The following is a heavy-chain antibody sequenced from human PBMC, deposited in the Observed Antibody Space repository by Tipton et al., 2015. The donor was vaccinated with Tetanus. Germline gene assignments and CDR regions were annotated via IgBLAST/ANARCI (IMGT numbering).Heavy chain of an antibody. D-gene: IGHD3-16*01. V-gene: IGHV5-51*01. CDR3: ARPLASVAFGGFAFDV. CDR2: IYPGDSYS. Sequence: QLVQSGAEVKQPGESLKISCKGSGYMFSSHWIGWVRQVPGKGLEWLGNIYPGDSYSTYSPSFEGQVTISVDRSIDTAYLQWSSLKASETAIYYCARPLASVAFGGFAFDVWGQGTLVTVSS. J-gene: IGHJ3*01. CDR1: GYMFSSHW.